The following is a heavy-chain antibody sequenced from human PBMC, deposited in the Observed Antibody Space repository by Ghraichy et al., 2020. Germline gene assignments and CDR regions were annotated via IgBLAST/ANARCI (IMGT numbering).Heavy chain of an antibody. CDR3: ARQRRPYSSSWYVGY. CDR2: INPNSGGT. Sequence: ASVKVSCKASGYTFTGYYMHWVRQAPGQGLEWMGWINPNSGGTNYAQKFQGRVTMTRDTSISTAYMELSRLRSDDTAVYYCARQRRPYSSSWYVGYWGQGTLVTVSS. J-gene: IGHJ4*02. CDR1: GYTFTGYY. V-gene: IGHV1-2*02. D-gene: IGHD6-13*01.